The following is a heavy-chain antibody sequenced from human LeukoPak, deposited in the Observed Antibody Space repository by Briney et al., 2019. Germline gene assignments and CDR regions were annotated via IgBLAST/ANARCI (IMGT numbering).Heavy chain of an antibody. J-gene: IGHJ3*02. CDR3: ARGRAPSGSYYPDDAFDI. Sequence: ASVKVSCKASGYTFTSYYMHWVRQAPGQGLEWMGIINPSGGSTSYAQKFQGRVTMTRDMSTSTVYMELSSLRSEDTAVYYCARGRAPSGSYYPDDAFDIWGRGTMVTVSS. D-gene: IGHD1-26*01. CDR1: GYTFTSYY. V-gene: IGHV1-46*01. CDR2: INPSGGST.